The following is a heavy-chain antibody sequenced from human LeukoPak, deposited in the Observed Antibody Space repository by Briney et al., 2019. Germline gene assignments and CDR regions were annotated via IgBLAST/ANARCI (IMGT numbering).Heavy chain of an antibody. CDR3: ARATDVSSGWYFGFDY. Sequence: ASVKVSCKASGYTFTGYYMHWVRQAPGQGLEWMGWINPNSGGTNYAQKFQGRVTMTRDTSISTAYMELSRLRSDDTAVYYCARATDVSSGWYFGFDYWGQGTLVTVSS. CDR2: INPNSGGT. V-gene: IGHV1-2*02. J-gene: IGHJ4*02. D-gene: IGHD6-19*01. CDR1: GYTFTGYY.